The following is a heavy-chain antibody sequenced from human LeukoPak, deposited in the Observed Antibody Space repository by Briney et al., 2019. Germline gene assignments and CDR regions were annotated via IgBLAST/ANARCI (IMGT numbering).Heavy chain of an antibody. D-gene: IGHD3-10*01. CDR3: AKDPLLWFGEYYFDY. J-gene: IGHJ4*02. CDR1: GFTVSSNY. CDR2: ISGSGGST. V-gene: IGHV3-23*01. Sequence: PGGSLRLSCAASGFTVSSNYMSWVRQAPGKGLEWVSAISGSGGSTYYADSVKGRFTISRDNSKNTLYLQMNSLRAEDTAVYYCAKDPLLWFGEYYFDYWGQGTLVTVSS.